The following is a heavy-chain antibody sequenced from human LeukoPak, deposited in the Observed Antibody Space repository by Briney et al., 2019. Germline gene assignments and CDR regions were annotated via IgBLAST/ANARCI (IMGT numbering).Heavy chain of an antibody. V-gene: IGHV1-2*02. Sequence: ASVKVSSEASGYTFTGYYMHWVRQAPGQGLEWMGWINPNSGGTNYAQKFQGRVTMTRDTSISTAYMELSRLRSDDTAVYYCARHFPSPTDIVVVPAARMDIWGQGTTVTVSS. J-gene: IGHJ6*02. D-gene: IGHD2-2*01. CDR2: INPNSGGT. CDR1: GYTFTGYY. CDR3: ARHFPSPTDIVVVPAARMDI.